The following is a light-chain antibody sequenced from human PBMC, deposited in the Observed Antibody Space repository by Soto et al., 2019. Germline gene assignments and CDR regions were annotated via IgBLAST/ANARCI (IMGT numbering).Light chain of an antibody. V-gene: IGKV3-15*01. CDR1: QYVSGH. Sequence: IVLPQSPVNLSMSPGGSVPLFFRASQYVSGHFAWYQQKPGQAPRLIISGVSTRATGVPARFSGSGSGTEFTLTINSLQSEDFAVYYCHQYHYWWTFGQGTKVDIK. J-gene: IGKJ1*01. CDR2: GVS. CDR3: HQYHYWWT.